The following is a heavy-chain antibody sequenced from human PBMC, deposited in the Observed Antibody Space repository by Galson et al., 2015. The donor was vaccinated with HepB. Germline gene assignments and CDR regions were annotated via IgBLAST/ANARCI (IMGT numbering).Heavy chain of an antibody. CDR3: ARGGRAFDI. CDR2: IYYSGTT. CDR1: GGSISSSGYY. J-gene: IGHJ3*02. Sequence: SLTCTVSGGSISSSGYYWSWIRQHPGKGLEWIAYIYYSGTTYYNPSLRSRVTISVDRSKSQLSLKLSSVTAADTAVYYCARGGRAFDIWGQGTMVTVSS. V-gene: IGHV4-31*03.